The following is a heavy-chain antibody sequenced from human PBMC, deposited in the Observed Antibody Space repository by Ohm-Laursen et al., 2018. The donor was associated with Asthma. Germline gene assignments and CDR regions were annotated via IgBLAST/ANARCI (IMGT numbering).Heavy chain of an antibody. J-gene: IGHJ5*02. Sequence: SQTLSLTCTVSGGSVSSGSYYWSWIRQPPGKGLEWIGYIYYSGSTNYNPSLKSRVTISVDTSKNQFSLKLSSVTAADTAVYYCARDVKRKRYSSGWDWFDPWGQGTLVTVSS. D-gene: IGHD6-19*01. CDR2: IYYSGST. CDR1: GGSVSSGSYY. CDR3: ARDVKRKRYSSGWDWFDP. V-gene: IGHV4-61*01.